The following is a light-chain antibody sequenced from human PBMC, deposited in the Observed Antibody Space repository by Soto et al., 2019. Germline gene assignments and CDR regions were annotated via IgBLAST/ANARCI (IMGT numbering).Light chain of an antibody. CDR2: LGS. V-gene: IGKV2-28*01. CDR1: QSLLHSNGYNY. J-gene: IGKJ2*01. Sequence: EIVLTQSPAPLPVTPGEPASISCRASQSLLHSNGYNYLDWYLQKPGQSPQLLIYLGSTRAAGVPDRCSGSGSGTDFTLKISRVEAVDVGVYYCMQALQTPMFTFGQGTKLQI. CDR3: MQALQTPMFT.